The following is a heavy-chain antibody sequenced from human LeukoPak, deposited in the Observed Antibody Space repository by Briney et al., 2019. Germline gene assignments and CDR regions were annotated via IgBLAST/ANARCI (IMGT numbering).Heavy chain of an antibody. CDR2: ISSSSSTI. V-gene: IGHV3-48*02. D-gene: IGHD3-16*01. CDR1: GLTFSSYS. Sequence: GGSLRLSCAASGLTFSSYSMNWVRQAPGKGLEWVSYISSSSSTIYYADSVKGRFTISRDNAKNSLYLQMNSLRDEDTAVYYCVREGMIMITFGGIDYWGQGTLVTVSS. J-gene: IGHJ4*02. CDR3: VREGMIMITFGGIDY.